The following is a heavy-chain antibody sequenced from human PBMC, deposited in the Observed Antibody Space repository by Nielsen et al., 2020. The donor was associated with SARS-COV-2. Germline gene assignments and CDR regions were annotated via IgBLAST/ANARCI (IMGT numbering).Heavy chain of an antibody. D-gene: IGHD4-17*01. CDR1: GFSFMTYN. V-gene: IGHV3-30*04. CDR3: ALDAYGDLIYGMDV. J-gene: IGHJ6*02. Sequence: GGSLRLSCTASGFSFMTYNMHWVRQAPGKGLEWVAAILHYGGNVYHADSVKGRFTISRDNSRNTLYLQMNTLRPEDTAVYSCALDAYGDLIYGMDVWGRGTTVTVSS. CDR2: ILHYGGNV.